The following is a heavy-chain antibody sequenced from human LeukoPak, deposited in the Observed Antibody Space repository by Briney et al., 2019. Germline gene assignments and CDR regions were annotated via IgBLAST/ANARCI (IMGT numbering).Heavy chain of an antibody. D-gene: IGHD6-19*01. CDR2: ISGSGGST. CDR3: AKGGGYSSGWYKSPFDY. V-gene: IGHV3-23*01. CDR1: GFTFSSYA. J-gene: IGHJ4*02. Sequence: PGGSLRLSCAASGFTFSSYAMSWVRQAPGKGLEWVSAISGSGGSTYYADSVKGRFTISRDNSKNTLYLQMNSLRAEDTAVYYCAKGGGYSSGWYKSPFDYWGQGTLVTVSS.